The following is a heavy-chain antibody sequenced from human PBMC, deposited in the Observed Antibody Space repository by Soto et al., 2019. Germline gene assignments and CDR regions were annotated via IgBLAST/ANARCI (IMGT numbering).Heavy chain of an antibody. J-gene: IGHJ4*01. Sequence: GGSLRLSCAASGFSFSSYDMNWVRQAQGKGLEWVSYISSSGSTIYYADSVKGRFTISRDNAKNSLYLQMNSLRAEDTAVYYCARGLYYDSSGDIGCGHGTLVTVAS. CDR2: ISSSGSTI. D-gene: IGHD3-22*01. CDR1: GFSFSSYD. V-gene: IGHV3-48*03. CDR3: ARGLYYDSSGDIG.